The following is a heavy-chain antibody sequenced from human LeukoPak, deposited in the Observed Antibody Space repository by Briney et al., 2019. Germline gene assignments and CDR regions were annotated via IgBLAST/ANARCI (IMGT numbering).Heavy chain of an antibody. D-gene: IGHD3-22*01. CDR1: GGSFSGYS. Sequence: SETLSLTCAVYGGSFSGYSWTWIRQPPGKGLEWIGEINHSGSTNYNPSLKSRVTISVDTAKNQFSLKLSSVTAADTAVYYCASPGETYHYERSGYYYSDYWGQGTLVTVSS. J-gene: IGHJ4*02. CDR2: INHSGST. CDR3: ASPGETYHYERSGYYYSDY. V-gene: IGHV4-34*01.